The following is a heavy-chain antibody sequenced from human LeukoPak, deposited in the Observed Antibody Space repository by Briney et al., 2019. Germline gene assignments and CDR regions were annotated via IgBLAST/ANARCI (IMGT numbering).Heavy chain of an antibody. Sequence: SETLSLTCTVSGGSISSYYWSWIRQPPGKGLEWIGYIYYSGSTNYNPSLKSRVTMSVDTSKNQFSLKLSSVTAADTAVYYCARELLFLSCHYYMDVWGKGTTVTVSS. CDR3: ARELLFLSCHYYMDV. V-gene: IGHV4-59*12. J-gene: IGHJ6*03. CDR1: GGSISSYY. D-gene: IGHD2/OR15-2a*01. CDR2: IYYSGST.